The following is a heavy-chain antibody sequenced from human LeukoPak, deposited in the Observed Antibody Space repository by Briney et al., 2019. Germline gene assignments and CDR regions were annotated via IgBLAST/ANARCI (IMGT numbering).Heavy chain of an antibody. Sequence: GGSLRLSCAASGFTFSSYAMSWVRQAPGKGLEWVSAISGSGGSTYYANSVKGRFTISRDNSKNTLYLQMNSLRAEDTAVYYCTRHSDTYCSRANCYVDNFYGLDVWGQGTRVTVSS. J-gene: IGHJ6*02. CDR3: TRHSDTYCSRANCYVDNFYGLDV. D-gene: IGHD2-2*01. CDR2: ISGSGGST. V-gene: IGHV3-23*01. CDR1: GFTFSSYA.